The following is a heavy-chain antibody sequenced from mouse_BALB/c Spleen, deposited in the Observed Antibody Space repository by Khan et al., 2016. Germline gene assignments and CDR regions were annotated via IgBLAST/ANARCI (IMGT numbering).Heavy chain of an antibody. CDR3: ARGRTAFAY. Sequence: VQLKESGAELVKPGASVKLSCTASGFNIKDTYMHWVKQRPEQGLEWIGRIDPANGNTKYDPKFQGKATITADTSSNTAYLQLSSLTSEATAVYYCARGRTAFAYWGQGTLVTVSA. D-gene: IGHD4-1*01. CDR1: GFNIKDTY. CDR2: IDPANGNT. J-gene: IGHJ3*01. V-gene: IGHV14-3*02.